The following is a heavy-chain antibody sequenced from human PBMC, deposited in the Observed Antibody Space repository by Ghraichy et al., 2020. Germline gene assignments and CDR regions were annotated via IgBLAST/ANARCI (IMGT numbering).Heavy chain of an antibody. Sequence: GGSLRLSCAASGFTFSSYSMNWVRQAPGKGLEWVSYISSSSSTIYYADSVKGRFTISRDNAKNSLYLQMNSLRAEDTAVYYCARANGGRASYDYGDYAGVRYYMDVWGKGTTVTVSS. CDR1: GFTFSSYS. J-gene: IGHJ6*03. CDR2: ISSSSSTI. V-gene: IGHV3-48*01. D-gene: IGHD4-17*01. CDR3: ARANGGRASYDYGDYAGVRYYMDV.